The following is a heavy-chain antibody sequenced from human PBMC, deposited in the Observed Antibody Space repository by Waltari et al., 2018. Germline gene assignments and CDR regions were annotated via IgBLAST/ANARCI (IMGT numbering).Heavy chain of an antibody. CDR2: ISAVVGGSTV. Sequence: DVQLVESGGGLVQPGGSLRLSCAASGFSFSNYEMNWVRQAPGKGLEWVSYISAVVGGSTVYYAESGKGRFTISRDNARNSLYLQMNRLRAEDAAVYYWARDLWVANQVPGAFDLWGQGTMVIVSS. D-gene: IGHD3-10*01. CDR3: ARDLWVANQVPGAFDL. J-gene: IGHJ3*01. CDR1: GFSFSNYE. V-gene: IGHV3-48*03.